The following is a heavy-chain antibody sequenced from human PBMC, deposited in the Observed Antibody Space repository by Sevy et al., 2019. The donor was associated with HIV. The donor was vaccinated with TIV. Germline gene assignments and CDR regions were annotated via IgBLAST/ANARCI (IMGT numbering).Heavy chain of an antibody. CDR3: ARDCFEYSSSGDGFDY. V-gene: IGHV3-30-3*01. D-gene: IGHD6-6*01. CDR1: GFTFSSYA. Sequence: GGSLRLSCAASGFTFSSYAMHWVRQAPGKGLEWVAVISYDGSNKYYADSVKSRFTISRDNSKNTLYLQMNSLRAEDTAVYYCARDCFEYSSSGDGFDYWGQGTLVTVSS. J-gene: IGHJ4*02. CDR2: ISYDGSNK.